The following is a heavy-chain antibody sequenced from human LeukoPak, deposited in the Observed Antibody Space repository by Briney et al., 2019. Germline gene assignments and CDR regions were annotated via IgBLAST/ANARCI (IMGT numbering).Heavy chain of an antibody. CDR2: ISGSGGYT. Sequence: GGSLRLSCAASGFTFSTYAMNWVRQAPEKGLEWVSTISGSGGYTYYADSVKGRFTISRDNSKNTLYLQMNGLRAEDTAIYYCAKDLGQEYSGYGFDYWGQGTLVTVSS. CDR3: AKDLGQEYSGYGFDY. J-gene: IGHJ4*02. V-gene: IGHV3-23*01. D-gene: IGHD5-12*01. CDR1: GFTFSTYA.